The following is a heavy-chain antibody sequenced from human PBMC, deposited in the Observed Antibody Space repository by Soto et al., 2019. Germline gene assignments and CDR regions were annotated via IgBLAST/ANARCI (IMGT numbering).Heavy chain of an antibody. V-gene: IGHV4-30-4*01. J-gene: IGHJ5*02. Sequence: PSETLSLTCTVSVDSINSVDHYLSWIRQPPGKGLESMGYIYHSWSTHYNPSLNSRLTISIDTSTNRLSLNLTSVTAADTAVYFCARLRWETENNWFDPWGQGAMVTVSS. CDR2: IYHSWST. CDR1: VDSINSVDHY. CDR3: ARLRWETENNWFDP. D-gene: IGHD4-17*01.